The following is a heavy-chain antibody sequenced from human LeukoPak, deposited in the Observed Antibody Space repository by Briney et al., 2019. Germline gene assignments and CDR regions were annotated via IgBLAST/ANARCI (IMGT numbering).Heavy chain of an antibody. CDR1: GFTFSSYS. J-gene: IGHJ4*02. CDR3: ARDHGGSSWYAGFDY. Sequence: GGSLRLSCAASGFTFSSYSMTWVRQAPGKGLEWVANIKLDGSEKYYVDSVKGRFTISRDNAKNSLYLQMNSLRAEDTAVYYCARDHGGSSWYAGFDYWGQGTLVTVSS. CDR2: IKLDGSEK. D-gene: IGHD6-13*01. V-gene: IGHV3-7*01.